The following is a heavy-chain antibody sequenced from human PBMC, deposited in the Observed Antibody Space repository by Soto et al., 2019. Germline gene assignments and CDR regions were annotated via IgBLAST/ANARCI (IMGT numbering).Heavy chain of an antibody. D-gene: IGHD3-3*01. CDR1: GGSFSGYY. Sequence: SLTCAVQGGSFSGYYWNWIRQPPGKGLEWIGEIDHSGYTNYNPSLKSRVTISVDTSKNQFSLRLTSVTAADTAVYYCARVRDWFDPWGQGTLVTVAS. CDR3: ARVRDWFDP. J-gene: IGHJ5*02. V-gene: IGHV4-34*01. CDR2: IDHSGYT.